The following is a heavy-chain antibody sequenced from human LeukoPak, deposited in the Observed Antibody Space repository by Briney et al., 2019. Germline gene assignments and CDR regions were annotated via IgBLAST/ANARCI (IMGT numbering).Heavy chain of an antibody. D-gene: IGHD3-22*01. Sequence: QPGRSLRLSCAASGFTFSSYTMHWVRQAPGKGLEWVAVISFDGSNKYYADSVTGRFTISRDNAKNSLFLQMNSLRAEDTAVYYCARDRDPGYYDTNGYRRVNAFDIWGQGTMVTVSS. CDR2: ISFDGSNK. J-gene: IGHJ3*02. CDR1: GFTFSSYT. CDR3: ARDRDPGYYDTNGYRRVNAFDI. V-gene: IGHV3-30*04.